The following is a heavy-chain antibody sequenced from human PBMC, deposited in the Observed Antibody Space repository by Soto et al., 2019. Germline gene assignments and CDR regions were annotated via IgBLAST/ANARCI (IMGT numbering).Heavy chain of an antibody. D-gene: IGHD6-13*01. Sequence: QVQLVQSGAEVKKPGASVKVSCKASGYTFTSYGISWVQQAPGQGLEWMGWISAYNGNTNYAQKLQGRVTMTTDTSTSTAYMELRSLRSDDTAVYYCARDLQQLELPYNWFDPWGQGTLVTVSS. CDR3: ARDLQQLELPYNWFDP. J-gene: IGHJ5*02. CDR1: GYTFTSYG. CDR2: ISAYNGNT. V-gene: IGHV1-18*01.